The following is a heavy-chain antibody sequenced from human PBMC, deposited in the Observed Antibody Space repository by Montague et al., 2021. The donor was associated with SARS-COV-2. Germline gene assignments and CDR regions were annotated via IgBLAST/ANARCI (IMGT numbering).Heavy chain of an antibody. CDR3: ARVEPMYYGSYDY. CDR1: GFRFGSYA. D-gene: IGHD3-10*01. Sequence: SLRLSCVASGFRFGSYAMHWVRQAPGKGLEYVSVISSSGGSTYYANFVKGRFTISRDNSKNTLYLQMGSLRGEDMAVYYCARVEPMYYGSYDYWGQGTQVSVSS. V-gene: IGHV3-64*01. CDR2: ISSSGGST. J-gene: IGHJ4*02.